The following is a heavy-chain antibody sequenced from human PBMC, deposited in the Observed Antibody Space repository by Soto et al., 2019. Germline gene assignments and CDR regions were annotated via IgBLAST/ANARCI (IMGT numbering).Heavy chain of an antibody. CDR3: ARGGGVTMVRGTPKYSGMDV. V-gene: IGHV4-31*03. CDR1: GSFSNGVYF. Sequence: QVQLRESGPGLVKPSQTLSLTCTVSGSFSNGVYFWNWIRQHPGKGLGWIGYIYYSGSTDYNPSLKSRVVISVDTSKKQFSLKLTSVTAADTAVYYCARGGGVTMVRGTPKYSGMDVWGQGTTVTVSS. D-gene: IGHD3-10*01. CDR2: IYYSGST. J-gene: IGHJ6*02.